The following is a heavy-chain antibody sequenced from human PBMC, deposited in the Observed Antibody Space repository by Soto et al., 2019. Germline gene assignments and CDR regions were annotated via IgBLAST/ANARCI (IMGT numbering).Heavy chain of an antibody. Sequence: SEPLSLTCAVYGGSFSVYYWSWIRHPPGKGLEWIGEINHSGSTNYNPSLKSRVTISVDTSKNQFSLKLSSVTAADTAVYYCARGQGIPDYYYYYGMDVWGQGTTVTVSS. CDR2: INHSGST. D-gene: IGHD3-10*01. J-gene: IGHJ6*02. CDR1: GGSFSVYY. V-gene: IGHV4-34*01. CDR3: ARGQGIPDYYYYYGMDV.